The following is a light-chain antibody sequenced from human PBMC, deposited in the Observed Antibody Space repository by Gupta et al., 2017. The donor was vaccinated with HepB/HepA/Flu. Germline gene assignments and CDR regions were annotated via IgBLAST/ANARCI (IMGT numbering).Light chain of an antibody. CDR1: QGIRND. CDR3: LQHNSYPYT. V-gene: IGKV1-17*01. Sequence: DIQMTQSPSSLSASVGDRVTIACRASQGIRNDLDWYQQKPGKAPKRLIYAASSLQSGVPSRFSGRGSGTEFTLTISSLQPEDFATYYCLQHNSYPYTFGQGTKLEIK. J-gene: IGKJ2*01. CDR2: AAS.